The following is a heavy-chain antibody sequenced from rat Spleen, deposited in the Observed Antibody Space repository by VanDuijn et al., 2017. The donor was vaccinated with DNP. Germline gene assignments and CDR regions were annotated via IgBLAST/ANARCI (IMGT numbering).Heavy chain of an antibody. CDR3: ARHLGAY. Sequence: EVQLVESGGGLVRPGRSMKLSCAASGFTFSNYGMAWVRQAPTKGLEWVATISYDGSSTYYRDSVKGRFTISRDNAKSTLYLQMDSLRSEDTATYYCARHLGAYWGQGVMVTVSS. CDR2: ISYDGSST. D-gene: IGHD5-1*01. J-gene: IGHJ2*01. V-gene: IGHV5-29*01. CDR1: GFTFSNYG.